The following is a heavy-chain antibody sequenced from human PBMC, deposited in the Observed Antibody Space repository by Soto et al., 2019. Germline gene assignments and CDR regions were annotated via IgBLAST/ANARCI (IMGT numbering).Heavy chain of an antibody. V-gene: IGHV3-53*01. CDR3: TRDAPGERPYYFYSCGMDV. Sequence: GSLRLSCAASGLSVSTNFMSWVRQAPGKGLEWLAVIYSGGKTFYADSVKGRFTISKDNSKNTLSLQMNSLRAEDTAVYYCTRDAPGERPYYFYSCGMDVWGQGTTLTVSS. CDR1: GLSVSTNF. CDR2: IYSGGKT. J-gene: IGHJ6*02.